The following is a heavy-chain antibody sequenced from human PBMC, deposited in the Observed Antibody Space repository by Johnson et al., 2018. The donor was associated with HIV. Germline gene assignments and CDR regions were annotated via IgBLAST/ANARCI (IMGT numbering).Heavy chain of an antibody. CDR2: IWYDGSNK. J-gene: IGHJ3*02. D-gene: IGHD3-22*01. Sequence: QVQLVESGGGVVQPGRSLRLSCVASRFNFSSYALHWVRQAPGKGLEWVAVIWYDGSNKYYADSVKGRFTISRDNSKNTLYLQMNSLRAEDTAVYYCAKESYYYDSSGYKIRGAFDIWGQGTMVTVSS. CDR3: AKESYYYDSSGYKIRGAFDI. CDR1: RFNFSSYA. V-gene: IGHV3-30*04.